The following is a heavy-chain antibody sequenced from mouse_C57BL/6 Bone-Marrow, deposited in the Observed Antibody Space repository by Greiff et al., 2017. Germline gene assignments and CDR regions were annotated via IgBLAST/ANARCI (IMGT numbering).Heavy chain of an antibody. CDR2: INPYNGDT. CDR1: GYSFTGYF. J-gene: IGHJ3*01. CDR3: ARGDGYYSWFAY. Sequence: VQLQQSGPELVKPGDSVKISCKASGYSFTGYFMNWVMQSHGKSLEWIGRINPYNGDTFYNQKFKGKATLTVDKSSSTAHMELRSLTSEDSAVYDCARGDGYYSWFAYWGQGTLVTVSA. V-gene: IGHV1-20*01. D-gene: IGHD2-3*01.